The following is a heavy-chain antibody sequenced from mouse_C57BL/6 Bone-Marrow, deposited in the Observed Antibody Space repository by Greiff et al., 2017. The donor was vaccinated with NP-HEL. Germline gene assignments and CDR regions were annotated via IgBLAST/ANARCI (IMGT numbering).Heavy chain of an antibody. Sequence: EVQLVESGGGLVKPGGSLKLSCAASGFTFSDYGMHWVRQAPEKGLEWVVYISSGSSTIYYADTVKGRFTISRDNAKNKLCLQMSSLRSEDTAMYYCASCGSGDYWGQGTTLTVSS. CDR2: ISSGSSTI. V-gene: IGHV5-17*01. D-gene: IGHD1-1*01. J-gene: IGHJ2*01. CDR3: ASCGSGDY. CDR1: GFTFSDYG.